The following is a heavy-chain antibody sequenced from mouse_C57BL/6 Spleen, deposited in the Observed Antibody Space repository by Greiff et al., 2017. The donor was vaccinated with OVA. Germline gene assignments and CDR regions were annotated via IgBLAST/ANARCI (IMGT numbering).Heavy chain of an antibody. CDR1: GYTFTSYW. D-gene: IGHD1-1*01. CDR3: ATITTVKDYFDY. CDR2: IHPNSGST. V-gene: IGHV1-64*01. Sequence: QVQLQQPGAELVKPGASVKLSCKASGYTFTSYWMHWVKQRPGQGLEWIGMIHPNSGSTNYNEKFKSKATLTVDKSYSTAYMQLSSLTSEDSAFYYCATITTVKDYFDYWGQGTTLTVSS. J-gene: IGHJ2*01.